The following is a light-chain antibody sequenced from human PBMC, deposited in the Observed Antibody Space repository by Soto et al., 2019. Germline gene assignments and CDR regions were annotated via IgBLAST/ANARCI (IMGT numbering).Light chain of an antibody. J-gene: IGLJ1*01. Sequence: QSALTQPASVSGSPGQSITISCTGTSSDVGGYNYVSWYQHHPGKAPKLIIYDVSNRPSGVSIRFSGSKSDNTASLTISGLQPEDEAEYHCSSYTTSNTRQTVFGTGTKVTVL. CDR1: SSDVGGYNY. CDR3: SSYTTSNTRQTV. V-gene: IGLV2-14*03. CDR2: DVS.